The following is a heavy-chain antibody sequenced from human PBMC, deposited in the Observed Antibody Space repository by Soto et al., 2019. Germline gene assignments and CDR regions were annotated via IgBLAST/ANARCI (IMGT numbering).Heavy chain of an antibody. CDR1: GFTFSSYS. CDR3: ARERGDSGYDSGWVDP. J-gene: IGHJ5*02. CDR2: ISSSSSTI. V-gene: IGHV3-48*01. D-gene: IGHD5-12*01. Sequence: EVQLVESGGGLVQPGGSLRLSCAASGFTFSSYSMNWVRQAPGKGLEWVSYISSSSSTIYYADSVKGRFTISRDNAKKSLYRQMSSLRAGDTAVYYCARERGDSGYDSGWVDPWGQGTLVTVS.